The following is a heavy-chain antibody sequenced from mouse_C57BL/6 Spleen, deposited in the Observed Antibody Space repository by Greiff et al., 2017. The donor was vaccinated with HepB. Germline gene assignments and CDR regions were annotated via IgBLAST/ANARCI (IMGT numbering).Heavy chain of an antibody. CDR2: ISNGGGST. V-gene: IGHV5-12*01. D-gene: IGHD2-1*01. CDR1: GFTFSDYY. J-gene: IGHJ4*01. Sequence: DVKLVESGGGLVQPGGSLKLSCAASGFTFSDYYMYWVRQTPEKRLEWVAYISNGGGSTYYPDTVKGRFTISRDNAKNTLYLQMSRLKSEDTAMYYCARQIYYGNLYAMDYWGQGTSVTVSS. CDR3: ARQIYYGNLYAMDY.